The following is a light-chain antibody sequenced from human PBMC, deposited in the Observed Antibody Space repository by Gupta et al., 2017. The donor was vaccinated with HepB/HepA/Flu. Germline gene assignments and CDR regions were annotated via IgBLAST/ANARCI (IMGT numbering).Light chain of an antibody. V-gene: IGKV1-5*03. CDR3: QQYNSNSET. CDR2: KSS. Sequence: DIQMTPSPSTLSASVGDRVTITCRASQSISNWLAWYQQKPGQAPKLLIQKSSSLESGVPSRFSGSGSGTEFTLTISSLQPDDFATYYCQQYNSNSETFGQGTKVEIK. CDR1: QSISNW. J-gene: IGKJ1*01.